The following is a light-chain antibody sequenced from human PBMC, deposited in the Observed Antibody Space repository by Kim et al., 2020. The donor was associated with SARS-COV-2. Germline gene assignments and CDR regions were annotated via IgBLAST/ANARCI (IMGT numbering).Light chain of an antibody. CDR3: QQHYSTPWT. V-gene: IGKV4-1*01. CDR1: QSVLYSSNNKNY. CDR2: WAS. Sequence: ATINCKSSQSVLYSSNNKNYLAWYQQKPGQPPRLLIYWASTREFGVPDRFSGSGSGTDFTLTISSLQAEDVAVYYCQQHYSTPWTFGQGTKVDIK. J-gene: IGKJ1*01.